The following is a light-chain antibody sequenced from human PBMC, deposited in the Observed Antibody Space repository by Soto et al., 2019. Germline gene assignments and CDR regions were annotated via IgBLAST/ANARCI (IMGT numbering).Light chain of an antibody. CDR1: QSVSYY. V-gene: IGKV3D-15*01. Sequence: EIVLTESPGTLSLSPGERATLSCRASQSVSYYLAWYQQKPGQAPRLLIYDASSRATGVPDRFSGSGSGTDFTLTISSLQSEDFAVYYCQQYYNWPRTFGQGTKVDI. CDR2: DAS. CDR3: QQYYNWPRT. J-gene: IGKJ1*01.